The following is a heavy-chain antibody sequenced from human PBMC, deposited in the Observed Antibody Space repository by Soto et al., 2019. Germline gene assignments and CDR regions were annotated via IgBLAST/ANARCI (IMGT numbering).Heavy chain of an antibody. CDR2: ISGSGGST. D-gene: IGHD2-21*02. V-gene: IGHV3-23*01. CDR3: AKDQEVVTRPRYYFDY. Sequence: EVQLLESGGGLVQPGGSLRLSCAASGFTFSSYAMSWVHQAPGKGLEWVSAISGSGGSTYYADSVKGRFTISRDNSKNTLYLQMNSLRAEDTAVYYCAKDQEVVTRPRYYFDYWGQGTLVTVSS. J-gene: IGHJ4*02. CDR1: GFTFSSYA.